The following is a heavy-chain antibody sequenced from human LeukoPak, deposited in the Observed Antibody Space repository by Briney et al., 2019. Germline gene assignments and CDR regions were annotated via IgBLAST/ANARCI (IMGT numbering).Heavy chain of an antibody. J-gene: IGHJ1*01. Sequence: ASVTVSCKSSGYSFTTYGINWVRQAPGQGLEWMGWISAYNGNTHYAQKLQGRVTMTTDTSNSTAYMELRSLRSDDTAIYYCARDDRSVDTAMSFQHWGQGTLVTVSS. V-gene: IGHV1-18*01. CDR3: ARDDRSVDTAMSFQH. CDR2: ISAYNGNT. D-gene: IGHD5-18*01. CDR1: GYSFTTYG.